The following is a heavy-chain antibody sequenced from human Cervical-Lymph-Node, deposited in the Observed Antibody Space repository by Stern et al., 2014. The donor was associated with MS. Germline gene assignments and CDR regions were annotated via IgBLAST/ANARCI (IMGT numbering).Heavy chain of an antibody. CDR3: ARSGTRVPRGY. D-gene: IGHD6-25*01. CDR2: ISAYNVNT. J-gene: IGHJ4*02. V-gene: IGHV1-18*04. CDR1: GYTFTSYG. Sequence: VQLVQSGPEVKQPGASVKVSCKASGYTFTSYGIAWVRQAPGQGLEWRGRISAYNVNTNYERKLQGRVAMTTNTTTSTAYMELRNLRSDDTAIYFCARSGTRVPRGYWGQGTLITVSS.